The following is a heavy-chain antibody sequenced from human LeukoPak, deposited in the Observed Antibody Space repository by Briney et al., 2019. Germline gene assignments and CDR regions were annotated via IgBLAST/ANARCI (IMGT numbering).Heavy chain of an antibody. CDR2: INPDSGGT. CDR3: ARDLFGSGTYYPNWFDP. CDR1: GYTFTGYY. V-gene: IGHV1-2*02. D-gene: IGHD3-10*01. Sequence: EASVKCSCKPSGYTFTGYYMHWVRQAPGQGLEWMGWINPDSGGTKYAQKFQGRVTMTRDTSISTACMELSRLRSDDTAVYYCARDLFGSGTYYPNWFDPWGQGTLVTVSS. J-gene: IGHJ5*02.